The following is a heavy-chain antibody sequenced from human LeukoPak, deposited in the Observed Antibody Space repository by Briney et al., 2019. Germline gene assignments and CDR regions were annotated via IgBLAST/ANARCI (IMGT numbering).Heavy chain of an antibody. V-gene: IGHV4-39*07. Sequence: SETLSLTCTVSGGSISSSSYYWGWIRQPPGKGLEWIGSIYYSGSTYYNPSLKSRVTISVDTSKNQFSLKLSSVTAADTAVYYCARDQRGWYDYWGQGTLVTVSS. CDR3: ARDQRGWYDY. CDR1: GGSISSSSYY. J-gene: IGHJ4*02. D-gene: IGHD6-19*01. CDR2: IYYSGST.